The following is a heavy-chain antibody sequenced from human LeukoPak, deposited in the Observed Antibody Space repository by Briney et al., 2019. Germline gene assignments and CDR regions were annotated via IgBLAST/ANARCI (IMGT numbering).Heavy chain of an antibody. CDR3: GACYGAFDY. D-gene: IGHD3-16*01. V-gene: IGHV4-34*01. CDR2: INHSGST. J-gene: IGHJ4*02. Sequence: SETLSLTCAVYGGSFSGYYWSWIRQPPGKGLEWIGEINHSGSTNYNPSLESRVTISVDTSKNQFSLKLSSVTAADTAVYYCGACYGAFDYWGQGTLVTVSS. CDR1: GGSFSGYY.